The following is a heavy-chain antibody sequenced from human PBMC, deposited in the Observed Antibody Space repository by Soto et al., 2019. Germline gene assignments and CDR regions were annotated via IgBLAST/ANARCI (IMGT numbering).Heavy chain of an antibody. D-gene: IGHD6-6*01. CDR1: GFTFSNAW. Sequence: GGSLRLSCAASGFTFSNAWMNWVRQAPGKGLEWVGRIKSKTDGGTTDYAAPVKGRFTISRDDSKNTLYLQMNSLKTEDTAVYYCTTALAARPVPSFDYWGQGTLVTVSS. CDR2: IKSKTDGGTT. J-gene: IGHJ4*02. V-gene: IGHV3-15*07. CDR3: TTALAARPVPSFDY.